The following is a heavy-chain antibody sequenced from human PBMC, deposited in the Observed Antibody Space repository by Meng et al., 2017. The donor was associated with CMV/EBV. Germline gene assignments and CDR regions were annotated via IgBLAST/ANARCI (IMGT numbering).Heavy chain of an antibody. CDR1: GYTFTSYY. CDR3: ARDNRMATRRDYYYYYGMDV. V-gene: IGHV1-46*01. D-gene: IGHD5-24*01. CDR2: INPSGGST. Sequence: ASVKVSCKASGYTFTSYYMHWVRQAPGQGLEWMGIINPSGGSTSYAQKFQGRVTMTRDTSTSTVYMELSSLRSEDTAVYYCARDNRMATRRDYYYYYGMDVWGQGTTVTVSS. J-gene: IGHJ6*02.